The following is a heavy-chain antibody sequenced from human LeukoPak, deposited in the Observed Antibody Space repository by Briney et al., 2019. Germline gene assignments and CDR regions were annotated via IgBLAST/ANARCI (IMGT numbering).Heavy chain of an antibody. D-gene: IGHD3-3*01. Sequence: GGSLRLSCAASGFTFSSYAMSWVRQAPGKGLEWVSTISGSGGSTYYADSVKGRFTISRDNSKNTLYLQMNSLRTEDTAFYYCAKDRVATNSALDYWGQGTLVTVSS. V-gene: IGHV3-23*01. CDR2: ISGSGGST. CDR1: GFTFSSYA. CDR3: AKDRVATNSALDY. J-gene: IGHJ4*02.